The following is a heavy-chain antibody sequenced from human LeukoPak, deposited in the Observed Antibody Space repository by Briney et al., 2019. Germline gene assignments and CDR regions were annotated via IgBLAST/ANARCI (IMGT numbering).Heavy chain of an antibody. CDR3: ARDQYDTWSRRGNFDS. CDR1: GFTFGKYW. J-gene: IGHJ4*02. Sequence: GGSLRLSCVASGFTFGKYWMSWVRQAPGKGLEWVANIKLDGGEKNYVDSVKGRFTISRDNTKNSLYLQMNSLRAEDTAVFYCARDQYDTWSRRGNFDSWGQGTLVIVSS. D-gene: IGHD3-3*01. V-gene: IGHV3-7*03. CDR2: IKLDGGEK.